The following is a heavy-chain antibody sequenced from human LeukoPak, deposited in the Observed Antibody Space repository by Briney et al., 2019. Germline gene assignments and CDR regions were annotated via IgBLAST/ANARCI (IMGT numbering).Heavy chain of an antibody. D-gene: IGHD3-22*01. CDR1: GYTFTGYY. Sequence: ASVKVSCKASGYTFTGYYMHWVRQAPGQGLEWMGIINPSGGSTSYAQKFQGRVTMTRDTSTSTVYMELSSLRSEDTAVYYCAREIKDDSSGYYNLEYFDYWGQGTLVTVSS. J-gene: IGHJ4*02. V-gene: IGHV1-46*01. CDR3: AREIKDDSSGYYNLEYFDY. CDR2: INPSGGST.